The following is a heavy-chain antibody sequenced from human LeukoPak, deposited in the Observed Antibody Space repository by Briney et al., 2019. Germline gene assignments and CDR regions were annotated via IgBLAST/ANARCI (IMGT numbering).Heavy chain of an antibody. CDR3: ARAIAVVDY. CDR2: INPDSGGT. D-gene: IGHD6-19*01. CDR1: GYTFTGYY. Sequence: EASVKVSCKASGYTFTGYYLHWVRQATGQGLEWVGWINPDSGGTNYAQKFQGRVTMTKDTSISTAYLELTRLRSDDTAVYFCARAIAVVDYWGQGTLVSVSS. J-gene: IGHJ4*02. V-gene: IGHV1-2*02.